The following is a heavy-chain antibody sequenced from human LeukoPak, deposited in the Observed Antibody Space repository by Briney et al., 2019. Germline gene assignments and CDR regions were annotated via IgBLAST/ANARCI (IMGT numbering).Heavy chain of an antibody. CDR2: IYHSGST. D-gene: IGHD3-3*01. V-gene: IGHV4-38-2*01. CDR1: GYSISSGYY. J-gene: IGHJ4*02. CDR3: ARIATEDFWSGYTHYFDY. Sequence: SETLSLTCAVSGYSISSGYYWGWIRQPPGKGLEWIGSIYHSGSTYYNPSLKSRVTISVDTSKNQFSLKLSSVTAADTAVYYCARIATEDFWSGYTHYFDYWGQGTLVTVSS.